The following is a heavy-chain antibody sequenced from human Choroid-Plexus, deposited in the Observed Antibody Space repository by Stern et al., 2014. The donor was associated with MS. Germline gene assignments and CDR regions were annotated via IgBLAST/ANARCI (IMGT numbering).Heavy chain of an antibody. CDR1: GFSFSSFG. V-gene: IGHV3-30*18. J-gene: IGHJ5*01. CDR3: AKERQYLTFCFDF. CDR2: ISYDGSK. Sequence: VQLVQSGGGVVQPGRPLRLSCAASGFSFSSFGMHWVRQAPGKGLEWVALISYDGSKDYEDAVKCRFAISRDKSENTLYLQMNMRRAEYTAVYYCAKERQYLTFCFDFWGQGSLVTVSS. D-gene: IGHD2/OR15-2a*01.